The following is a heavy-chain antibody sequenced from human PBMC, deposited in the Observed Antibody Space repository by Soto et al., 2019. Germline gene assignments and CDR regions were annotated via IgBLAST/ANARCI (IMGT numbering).Heavy chain of an antibody. J-gene: IGHJ6*02. CDR1: GGTFSSYA. V-gene: IGHV1-69*13. Sequence: SVKVSCKASGGTFSSYAISWVRQAPGQGLEWMGGIIPIFGTANYAQKFQGRVTITADESTSTAYMELSSLRSEDTAVYYCAIRDYYDSSGYLRSYYYYYGMDIWGQGTPVTVS. D-gene: IGHD3-22*01. CDR2: IIPIFGTA. CDR3: AIRDYYDSSGYLRSYYYYYGMDI.